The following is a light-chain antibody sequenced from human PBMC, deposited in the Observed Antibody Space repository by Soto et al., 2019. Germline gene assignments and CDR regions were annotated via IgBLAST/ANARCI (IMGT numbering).Light chain of an antibody. Sequence: DIQMTQSPSSLSASVGDRVTITCRASQSISSYLNWYQQKPGKAPKLLIYAASSLQSGDPSRFSGSGSWTYFTLTISSLQPEDFATYYCQQSYSTPVTFGQGTKVEIK. CDR1: QSISSY. J-gene: IGKJ1*01. V-gene: IGKV1-39*01. CDR3: QQSYSTPVT. CDR2: AAS.